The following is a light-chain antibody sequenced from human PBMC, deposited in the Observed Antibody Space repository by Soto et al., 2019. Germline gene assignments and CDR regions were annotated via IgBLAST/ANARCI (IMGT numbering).Light chain of an antibody. J-gene: IGKJ2*01. CDR3: QQYGSSQYT. Sequence: EIVLTQSPGTLSLSPGERATLSCRASQSVNNNYLAWYQQKPGQAPRLLIYGASSRATGIPDRFSGSGSGTDFTLTISRLEPEDFAFYYCQQYGSSQYTFGQGTKLEIK. CDR1: QSVNNNY. V-gene: IGKV3-20*01. CDR2: GAS.